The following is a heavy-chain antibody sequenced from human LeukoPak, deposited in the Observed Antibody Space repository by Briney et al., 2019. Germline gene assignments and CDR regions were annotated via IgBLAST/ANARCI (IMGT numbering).Heavy chain of an antibody. CDR3: ARQKGPGANWFDH. CDR1: GFTFSDYS. V-gene: IGHV3-64*02. Sequence: GGSLRLSCAASGFTFSDYSMQWVRQAPGKGLEYVSYTSGSGDGTAYAESVRGRFTISRDNSKSTLFLEMGSLRPDDMAVYYCARQKGPGANWFDHWGQGILATVSS. D-gene: IGHD1-26*01. CDR2: TSGSGDGT. J-gene: IGHJ5*02.